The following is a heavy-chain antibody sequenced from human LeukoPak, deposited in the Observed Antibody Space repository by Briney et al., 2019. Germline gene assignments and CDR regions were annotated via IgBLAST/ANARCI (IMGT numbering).Heavy chain of an antibody. D-gene: IGHD3-3*01. CDR3: AKDFWSGYSAFDY. V-gene: IGHV3-23*01. Sequence: TGGSLRLSFAASGFTFSSYAMSWVRQAPGKGLEWVSAISGSGGSIYYADSVKGRFTISRDNSKNTLYLQMNSLRAEDTAVYYCAKDFWSGYSAFDYWGQGTLVTVSS. CDR2: ISGSGGSI. J-gene: IGHJ4*02. CDR1: GFTFSSYA.